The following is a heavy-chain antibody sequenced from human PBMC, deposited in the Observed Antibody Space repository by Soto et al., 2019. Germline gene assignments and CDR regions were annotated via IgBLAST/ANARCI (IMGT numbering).Heavy chain of an antibody. V-gene: IGHV4-34*01. CDR2: FSDSGST. Sequence: QVQLQQWGAGLLKPSETLSLICAVYGGSFSGNYWSWIRQPPGKGLEWIGEFSDSGSTNYNPSLKSRVTISEDMSKSQFSLKLSSVTAADTAVYYCARGNFYYGLDVWGQGTTVPVSS. CDR3: ARGNFYYGLDV. CDR1: GGSFSGNY. J-gene: IGHJ6*02.